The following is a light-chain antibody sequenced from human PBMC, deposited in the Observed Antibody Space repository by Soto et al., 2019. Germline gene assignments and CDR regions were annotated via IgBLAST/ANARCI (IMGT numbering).Light chain of an antibody. CDR3: QQGYGSPFT. J-gene: IGKJ5*01. V-gene: IGKV1-39*01. Sequence: DIQMTQSPFSLSASVGDRVTITCRASRSINIFLNWYQQKPGGAPKLLIYSSSTLQTGVPSRFTVSGSGTDFTLAISSLQPEDTATYYCQQGYGSPFTFGHGTRLEIQ. CDR1: RSINIF. CDR2: SSS.